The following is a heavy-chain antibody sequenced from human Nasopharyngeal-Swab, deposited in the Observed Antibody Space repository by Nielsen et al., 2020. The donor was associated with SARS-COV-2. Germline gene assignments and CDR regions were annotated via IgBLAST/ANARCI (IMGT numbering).Heavy chain of an antibody. D-gene: IGHD5-24*01. CDR1: GFALSSYG. V-gene: IGHV3-30*18. Sequence: GESLKISCAASGFALSSYGMHWVRQAPGKGLKWVAVISYDGSNKYYADSVKGRFTISRDNSKNTLYLQMNSLRAEDTAVYYCAKGLEMATADYWGQGTLVTVSS. CDR3: AKGLEMATADY. CDR2: ISYDGSNK. J-gene: IGHJ4*02.